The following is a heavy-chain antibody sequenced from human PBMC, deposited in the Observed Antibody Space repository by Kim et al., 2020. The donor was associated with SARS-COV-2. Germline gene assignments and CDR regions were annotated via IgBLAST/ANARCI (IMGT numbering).Heavy chain of an antibody. CDR3: VKDHRYCSSTSCYNAFDI. V-gene: IGHV3-64D*06. J-gene: IGHJ3*02. Sequence: KGRFTISRDNSKNTLYLQMSSLRAEDTAVYYCVKDHRYCSSTSCYNAFDIWGQGTMVTVSS. D-gene: IGHD2-2*02.